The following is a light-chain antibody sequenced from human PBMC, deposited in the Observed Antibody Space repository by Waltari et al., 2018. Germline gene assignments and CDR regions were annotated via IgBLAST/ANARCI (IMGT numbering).Light chain of an antibody. V-gene: IGLV3-21*04. Sequence: SYVLTQPPSVSVAPGKTARISCGGNNIGSTSVHWYQQKPGQAPVLVIYDDSDRPSGIPERFSGSNSGNTATLTISRVEAGDEADYYCQVWDSSTHHVVFGGVTKLTVL. CDR1: NIGSTS. CDR3: QVWDSSTHHVV. J-gene: IGLJ2*01. CDR2: DDS.